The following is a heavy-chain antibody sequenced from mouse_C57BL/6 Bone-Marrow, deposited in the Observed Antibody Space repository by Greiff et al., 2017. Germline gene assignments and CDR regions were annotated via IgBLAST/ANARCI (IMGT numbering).Heavy chain of an antibody. CDR1: GFTFSDYY. J-gene: IGHJ1*03. CDR3: ARDHYYGSSYAPYWYFDV. Sequence: EVMLVESEGGLVQPGSSMKLSCTASGFTFSDYYMAWVRQVPEKGLEWVANINYDGSSTYYLDSLKSRFIISRDNAKNILYLQMSSLKSEDTATYYCARDHYYGSSYAPYWYFDVWGTGTTVTVSS. D-gene: IGHD1-1*01. V-gene: IGHV5-16*01. CDR2: INYDGSST.